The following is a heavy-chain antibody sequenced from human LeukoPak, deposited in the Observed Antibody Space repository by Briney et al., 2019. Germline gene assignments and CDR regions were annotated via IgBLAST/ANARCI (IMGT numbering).Heavy chain of an antibody. CDR1: GFTFSSYW. V-gene: IGHV3-7*01. Sequence: GGSLRLSCAASGFTFSSYWMSWVRQAPGKGLEWVANIKQDGSEKYYVDSVKGRFTISRDNSKNTVYLEMSSLRAEDTAVYYCARDSWGWDCWGQGTLVIVSS. CDR3: ARDSWGWDC. CDR2: IKQDGSEK. D-gene: IGHD3-16*01. J-gene: IGHJ4*02.